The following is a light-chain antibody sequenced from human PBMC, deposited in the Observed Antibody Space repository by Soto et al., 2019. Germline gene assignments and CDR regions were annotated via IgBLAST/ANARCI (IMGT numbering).Light chain of an antibody. CDR3: QSYDSSLSASV. CDR1: SSNNGAGYD. J-gene: IGLJ3*02. Sequence: QSVLTQPPSVSGAPGQRVTISCTGSSSNNGAGYDVHWYQQVTGTAPKLLIYVNNNRPSGVPDRFSGSKSGTSASLVITGLQAEDEADYYCQSYDSSLSASVFGGGTQLTVL. CDR2: VNN. V-gene: IGLV1-40*01.